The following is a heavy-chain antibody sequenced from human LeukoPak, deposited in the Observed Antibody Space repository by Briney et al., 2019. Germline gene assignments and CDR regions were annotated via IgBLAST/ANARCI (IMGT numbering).Heavy chain of an antibody. J-gene: IGHJ4*02. V-gene: IGHV3-11*01. D-gene: IGHD6-13*01. Sequence: GGSLRLSCAASGFTFSDYYMSWIRQAPGKGLEWVSYISSSGSTIYYADSVKGRFTISRDNAKNPLYLQMNSLRAEDTAVYYCAMGSAAAGTRQFDYWGQGTLVTVSS. CDR1: GFTFSDYY. CDR2: ISSSGSTI. CDR3: AMGSAAAGTRQFDY.